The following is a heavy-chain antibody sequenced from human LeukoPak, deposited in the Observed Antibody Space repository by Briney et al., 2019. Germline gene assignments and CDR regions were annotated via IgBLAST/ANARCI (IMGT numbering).Heavy chain of an antibody. CDR2: IKQDGSEK. CDR1: GFTFSSYW. CDR3: ARDRLAGTVQYYFDY. D-gene: IGHD6-13*01. Sequence: PWGSLRLSCAASGFTFSSYWMSWVRQAPGKGLEWVANIKQDGSEKYYVDSVKGRFTISRDNAKNSLYLQMNSLRAEDTAVYYCARDRLAGTVQYYFDYWGQGTLVTVSS. V-gene: IGHV3-7*01. J-gene: IGHJ4*02.